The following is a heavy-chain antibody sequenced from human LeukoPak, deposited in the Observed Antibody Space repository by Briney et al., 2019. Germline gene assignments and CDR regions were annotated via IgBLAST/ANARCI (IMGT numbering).Heavy chain of an antibody. Sequence: SETLSLTCTVSGGSISSYYWSWIRQPAGKGLEWIGRIYTSGSTNYNPSLKSRVTMSVDTSKNQFSLKLSSVTAADTAVYYCARDRRYSSGPESNWFDPWGQGTLVTVSS. V-gene: IGHV4-4*07. D-gene: IGHD6-19*01. CDR2: IYTSGST. J-gene: IGHJ5*02. CDR3: ARDRRYSSGPESNWFDP. CDR1: GGSISSYY.